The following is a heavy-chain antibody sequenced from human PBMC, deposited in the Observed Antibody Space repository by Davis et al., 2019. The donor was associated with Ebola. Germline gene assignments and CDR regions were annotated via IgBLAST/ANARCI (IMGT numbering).Heavy chain of an antibody. D-gene: IGHD3-22*01. Sequence: GPTLVKPTQTLTLTCTFSGFSLSTSGVGVGWIRQPPGKALEWLALIYWDDDKRYSPSLKSRLTITKDTSKNQVDLTMTNMDPVDTATYYCARMGYDSSGSAHSFDYWGQGTLVTVSS. CDR3: ARMGYDSSGSAHSFDY. V-gene: IGHV2-5*02. CDR2: IYWDDDK. J-gene: IGHJ4*02. CDR1: GFSLSTSGVG.